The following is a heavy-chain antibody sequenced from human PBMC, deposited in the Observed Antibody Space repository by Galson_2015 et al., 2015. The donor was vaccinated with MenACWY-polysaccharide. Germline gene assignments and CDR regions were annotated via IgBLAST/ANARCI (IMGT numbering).Heavy chain of an antibody. CDR1: GFSFSSYG. V-gene: IGHV3-23*01. J-gene: IGHJ3*01. D-gene: IGHD2-8*01. CDR3: VNDVDMVPLGPPVGAFDS. CDR2: ISASHDSK. Sequence: SLRLSCAASGFSFSSYGMSWVRQAPGKGLEWVSRISASHDSKYYADSVKGRCTISRENSKKTLLLQMHSLRAEDTALYYCVNDVDMVPLGPPVGAFDSWGQGTMVIVSS.